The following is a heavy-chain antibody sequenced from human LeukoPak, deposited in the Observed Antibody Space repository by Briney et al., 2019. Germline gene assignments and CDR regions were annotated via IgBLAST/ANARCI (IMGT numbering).Heavy chain of an antibody. J-gene: IGHJ4*02. Sequence: QPGRSLRLSCAASGFTFSNYGMHWVRQAPGKGLEWVAVIWHDGSNKYYAVSVKGRFTISRDNSKNTLYLQMNGLRAEDTAVYYCANNFDYWGQGTLVTVSS. CDR2: IWHDGSNK. V-gene: IGHV3-33*06. CDR1: GFTFSNYG. CDR3: ANNFDY.